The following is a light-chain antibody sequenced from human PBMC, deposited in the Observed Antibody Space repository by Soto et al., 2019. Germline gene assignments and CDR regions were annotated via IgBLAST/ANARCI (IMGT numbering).Light chain of an antibody. CDR1: LGISGY. CDR2: SAS. V-gene: IGKV1-9*01. CDR3: QQLDRYPFT. Sequence: DIQLTQSPSFLSASVGDRVTMTYRASLGISGYLAWYQQKPEKVPRLLIYSASSLQGGVPSRFSGSGSGTEFTLTISSLQPEDFASYCCQQLDRYPFTFGGGTKVEI. J-gene: IGKJ4*01.